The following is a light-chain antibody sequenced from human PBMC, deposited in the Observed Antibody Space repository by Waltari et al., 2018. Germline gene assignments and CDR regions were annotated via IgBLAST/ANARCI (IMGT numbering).Light chain of an antibody. CDR2: STS. V-gene: IGKV1-6*01. J-gene: IGKJ1*01. CDR1: QAIRYD. Sequence: AIQMTQSPSSLSASLGDRVTITCRASQAIRYDLAWYQQKPGKAPKLLVYSTSILQSGVPSRFSGSGSATDYTLTITNLQSEDFATYYCLQNYIYPRTFGQWTRVEVK. CDR3: LQNYIYPRT.